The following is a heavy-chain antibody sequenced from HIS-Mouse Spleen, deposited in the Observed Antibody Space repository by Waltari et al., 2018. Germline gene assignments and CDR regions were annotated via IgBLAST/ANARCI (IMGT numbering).Heavy chain of an antibody. CDR1: GGTFSSSA. CDR2: IIPILGIA. D-gene: IGHD1-26*01. CDR3: AREGDSKGWFDP. V-gene: IGHV1-69*04. J-gene: IGHJ5*02. Sequence: QVQLVQSGAEVKKPGSSVKVSCKASGGTFSSSAISWVRQAPGQGLEGMGRIIPILGIANYAQKFQGRVTITADKSTSTAYMELSSLRSEDTAVYYCAREGDSKGWFDPWGQGTLVTVSS.